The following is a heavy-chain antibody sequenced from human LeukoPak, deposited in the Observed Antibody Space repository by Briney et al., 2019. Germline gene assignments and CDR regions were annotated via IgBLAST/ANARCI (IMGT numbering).Heavy chain of an antibody. CDR2: ISGSGGST. V-gene: IGHV3-23*01. J-gene: IGHJ4*02. CDR3: ASQGGSSLYVIHY. CDR1: GFTFDDYG. D-gene: IGHD6-13*01. Sequence: GGSLRLSCAASGFTFDDYGMSWVRQAPGKGLEWVSAISGSGGSTYYADSVKGRFTISRDNSKNTLYLQMNSLRAEDTAVYYCASQGGSSLYVIHYWGQGTLVTVSS.